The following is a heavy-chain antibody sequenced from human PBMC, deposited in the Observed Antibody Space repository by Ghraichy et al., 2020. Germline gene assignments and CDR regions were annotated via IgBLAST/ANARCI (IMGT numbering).Heavy chain of an antibody. CDR3: ARGKWELLPPDY. Sequence: GGFLRLSCAASGFTVSSNYMSWVRQAPGKGLEWVSVIYSGGSTYYADSVKGRFTISRDNSKNTLYLQMNSLRAEDTAVYYCARGKWELLPPDYWGQGTLVTVSS. CDR2: IYSGGST. D-gene: IGHD1-26*01. CDR1: GFTVSSNY. J-gene: IGHJ4*02. V-gene: IGHV3-53*01.